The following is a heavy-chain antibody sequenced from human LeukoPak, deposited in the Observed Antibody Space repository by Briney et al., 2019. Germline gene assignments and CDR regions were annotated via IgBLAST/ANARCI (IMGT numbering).Heavy chain of an antibody. V-gene: IGHV4-4*02. CDR3: ASSSEWPTFFDY. J-gene: IGHJ4*02. D-gene: IGHD2/OR15-2a*01. Sequence: ASGTLSLTCAVSGGSISSSNWWSWVRQPPGKGLEWIGYIYYSGSTNYNPSLKSRVTISVDTSKNQFSLKLSSVTAADTAVYYCASSSEWPTFFDYWGQGTLVTVSS. CDR1: GGSISSSNW. CDR2: IYYSGST.